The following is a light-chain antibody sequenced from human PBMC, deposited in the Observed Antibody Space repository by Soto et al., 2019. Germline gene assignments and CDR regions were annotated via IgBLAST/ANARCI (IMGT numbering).Light chain of an antibody. CDR2: GAS. Sequence: EIVLTQSPATLSLSPWERATLSCRASQSVGSFLAWYQQKPGQAPRLLIYGASTRATGIPGRFSGSESGTEFTLTISSLQSEDSAVYYCQQYNNWRPLTFGGGTKVDI. CDR3: QQYNNWRPLT. J-gene: IGKJ4*01. V-gene: IGKV3-15*01. CDR1: QSVGSF.